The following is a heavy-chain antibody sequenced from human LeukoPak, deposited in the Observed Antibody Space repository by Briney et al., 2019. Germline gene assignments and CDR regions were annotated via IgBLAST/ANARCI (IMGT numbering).Heavy chain of an antibody. CDR2: INPSGGST. Sequence: ASVKVSCKASGYTFTSYYMHWVRQAHGQGLEWMGLINPSGGSTSYAQKFQGRVTMTRDTSTSTVYMELSSLRSEDTAVYYCARGRRILGGPENAGDFFDFWGQGSLVTVSS. J-gene: IGHJ4*01. D-gene: IGHD3-16*01. CDR1: GYTFTSYY. CDR3: ARGRRILGGPENAGDFFDF. V-gene: IGHV1-46*01.